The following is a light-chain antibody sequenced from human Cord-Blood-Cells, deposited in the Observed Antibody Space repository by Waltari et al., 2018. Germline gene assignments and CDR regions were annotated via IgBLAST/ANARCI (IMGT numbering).Light chain of an antibody. V-gene: IGLV2-14*01. Sequence: QSALTQPASVSGPPGQSITISCTGTSSDVGGYNYVSWYQQHPGKAPKLIIYEVSNRPSGVSNRFSGSKSGNTASLTISGLQAEDEADYYCSSYTSSSTRVFGGGTKLTVL. J-gene: IGLJ3*02. CDR1: SSDVGGYNY. CDR3: SSYTSSSTRV. CDR2: EVS.